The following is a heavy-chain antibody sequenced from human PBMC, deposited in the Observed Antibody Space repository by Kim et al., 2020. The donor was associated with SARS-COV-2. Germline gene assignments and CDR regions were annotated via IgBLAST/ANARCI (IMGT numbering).Heavy chain of an antibody. J-gene: IGHJ5*02. CDR2: INHSGST. CDR3: ARGALGRFIYCGGDCYNWFDP. V-gene: IGHV4-34*01. D-gene: IGHD2-21*02. Sequence: SETLSLTCAVYGGSFSGYYWSWIRQPPGKGLEWIGEINHSGSTNYNPSLKSRVTISVDTSKNQFSLKLSSVTAADTAVYYCARGALGRFIYCGGDCYNWFDPWGHGTLVTVSS. CDR1: GGSFSGYY.